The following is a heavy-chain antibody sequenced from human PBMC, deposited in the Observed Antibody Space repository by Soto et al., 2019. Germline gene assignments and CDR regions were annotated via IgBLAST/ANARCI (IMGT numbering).Heavy chain of an antibody. J-gene: IGHJ4*02. CDR2: IIPIFGTA. CDR1: GGTFSSYS. Sequence: ASVKVSCKASGGTFSSYSISWVRQAPGQGLEWMGGIIPIFGTANYAQKFQGRVTITADESTSTAYMELSSLRSEDTAVYYCARGGPKVGATTRLDYWGQGTLVTVSS. D-gene: IGHD1-26*01. V-gene: IGHV1-69*13. CDR3: ARGGPKVGATTRLDY.